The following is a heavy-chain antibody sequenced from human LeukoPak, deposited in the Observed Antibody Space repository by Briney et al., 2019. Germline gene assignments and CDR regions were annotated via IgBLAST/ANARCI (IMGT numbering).Heavy chain of an antibody. Sequence: GGTLRLSCAASGFTFSNYGMNWVRQAPGKGLEWVSGITSSGITYYADSVKGRFTVSRDNSKNTLYLQMNSLRAEDAAVYYCAKAPLGRCSGAICYYFDYWGQGTLVTVSS. CDR1: GFTFSNYG. J-gene: IGHJ4*02. D-gene: IGHD2-15*01. CDR2: ITSSGIT. V-gene: IGHV3-23*01. CDR3: AKAPLGRCSGAICYYFDY.